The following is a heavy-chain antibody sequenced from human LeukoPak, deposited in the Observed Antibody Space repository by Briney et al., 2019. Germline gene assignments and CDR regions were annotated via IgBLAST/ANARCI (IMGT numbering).Heavy chain of an antibody. D-gene: IGHD5-18*01. CDR3: ARGPTAMVTPFDY. CDR1: GVSISSGDYY. J-gene: IGHJ4*02. V-gene: IGHV4-30-4*01. CDR2: IYYSGST. Sequence: MTSETLSLTCTVSGVSISSGDYYWSWIRQPPGKGLEWIGYIYYSGSTYYNPSLKSRVTISVDTSKNQFSLKLSSVTAADTAVYYCARGPTAMVTPFDYWGQGTLVTVSS.